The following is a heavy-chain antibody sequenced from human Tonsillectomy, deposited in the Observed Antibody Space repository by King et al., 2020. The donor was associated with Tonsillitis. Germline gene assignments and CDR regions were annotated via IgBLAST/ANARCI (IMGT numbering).Heavy chain of an antibody. D-gene: IGHD2-8*01. CDR3: ATNAIGTDVSAYRDFRH. CDR1: GDTFTGHF. J-gene: IGHJ1*01. V-gene: IGHV1-2*02. Sequence: QLVQSGAELRKPGASVTVSCRTSGDTFTGHFVHWVRQAPGQGLEWMGWINPKSGDTNYVPKFQGRVTLSGDVSITTAYMGLSNLRPDDTAVYYCATNAIGTDVSAYRDFRHWGQGTLVTVSS. CDR2: INPKSGDT.